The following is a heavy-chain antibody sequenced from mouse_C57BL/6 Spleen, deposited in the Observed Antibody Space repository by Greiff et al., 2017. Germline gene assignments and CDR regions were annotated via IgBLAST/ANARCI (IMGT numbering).Heavy chain of an antibody. CDR3: ARDGTEAMDY. CDR1: GYAFSSSW. D-gene: IGHD4-1*01. J-gene: IGHJ4*01. CDR2: IYPGDGDT. V-gene: IGHV1-82*01. Sequence: VQRVESGPELVKPGASVKISCKASGYAFSSSWMNWVKQRPGKGLEWIGRIYPGDGDTNYNGKFKGKATLTADKSSSTAYMQLSSLTSEDSAVYFCARDGTEAMDYWGQGTSVTVSS.